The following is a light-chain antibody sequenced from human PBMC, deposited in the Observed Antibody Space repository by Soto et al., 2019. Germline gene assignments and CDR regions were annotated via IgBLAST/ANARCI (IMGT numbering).Light chain of an antibody. CDR1: QSIGTN. Sequence: EIVMTQSPAALSVSPGERATLSCRSSQSIGTNLAWYQQKPGQAPRLLVYGASTRATGIPARFSGSGSGTEFTLTISSLQSEDFAVYYCQQYNVWFRTFGQGTKVEIK. J-gene: IGKJ1*01. CDR2: GAS. CDR3: QQYNVWFRT. V-gene: IGKV3-15*01.